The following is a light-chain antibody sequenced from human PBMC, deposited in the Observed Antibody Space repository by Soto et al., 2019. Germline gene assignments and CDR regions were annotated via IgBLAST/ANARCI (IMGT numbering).Light chain of an antibody. CDR2: GAS. J-gene: IGKJ1*01. CDR1: QSVTSSY. Sequence: EIVLTQSPGTLSLSPGERATLSCRASQSVTSSYLAWYQQKPGQAPRCLIYGASIRATGIPDRFSGSGSGTDFTLTISRLEPEDFALYFCQQYHSSPLTFGQGTKVDIK. V-gene: IGKV3-20*01. CDR3: QQYHSSPLT.